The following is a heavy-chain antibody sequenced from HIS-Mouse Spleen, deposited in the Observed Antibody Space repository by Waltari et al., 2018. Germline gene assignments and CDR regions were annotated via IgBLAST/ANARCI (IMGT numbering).Heavy chain of an antibody. Sequence: QLQLQESGPGLVKPSETLSLTCTVSGGSISSSSYYWGWIRQPPGKGLEGIGSIYYSGSTYHHPSLKSRVTISVDTSKNQFSLKLSSVTAADTAVYYCAREIPYSSSWYDWYFDLWGRGTLVTVSS. CDR2: IYYSGST. D-gene: IGHD6-13*01. V-gene: IGHV4-39*07. J-gene: IGHJ2*01. CDR1: GGSISSSSYY. CDR3: AREIPYSSSWYDWYFDL.